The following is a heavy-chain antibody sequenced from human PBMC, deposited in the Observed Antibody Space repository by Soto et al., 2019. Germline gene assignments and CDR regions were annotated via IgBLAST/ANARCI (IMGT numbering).Heavy chain of an antibody. CDR2: IWYDGSET. Sequence: QVQLVESGGGVVQPGKSLRLSCAASGFSFSACGMEWVRQAPGKGLEWVAAIWYDGSETYYGDSVKGRFTISRDNSKNMLYLQMSGLRAEDTAVYYCATFWAVAGTHHWGQGTLVTVSS. D-gene: IGHD6-19*01. CDR3: ATFWAVAGTHH. V-gene: IGHV3-33*01. CDR1: GFSFSACG. J-gene: IGHJ1*01.